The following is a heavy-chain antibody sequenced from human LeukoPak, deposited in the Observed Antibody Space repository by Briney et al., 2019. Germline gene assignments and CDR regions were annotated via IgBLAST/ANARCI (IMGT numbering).Heavy chain of an antibody. V-gene: IGHV3-74*01. Sequence: GGSLRLSCAASGFTFSSDWMHWVRQAPGEGLGWVSRITNDASSTNYADSVKGRFTISRDNAKNTLYLEMSSLRAEDTAVYYCVRDSSVTRMDVWGKGTTVTVSS. J-gene: IGHJ6*04. D-gene: IGHD4-17*01. CDR3: VRDSSVTRMDV. CDR2: ITNDASST. CDR1: GFTFSSDW.